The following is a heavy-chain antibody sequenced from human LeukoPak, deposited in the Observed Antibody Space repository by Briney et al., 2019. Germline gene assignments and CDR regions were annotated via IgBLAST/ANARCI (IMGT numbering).Heavy chain of an antibody. D-gene: IGHD1-26*01. CDR1: GYTFTTYG. Sequence: ASVKVSCKASGYTFTTYGISWVRQAPGQGLEWMGWINPNSGGTNYAQKFQGWVTMTRDTSISTAYMELSRLRSDDTAVYYCARAPYSGSYYYFDYWGQGTLVTVSS. CDR3: ARAPYSGSYYYFDY. V-gene: IGHV1-2*04. CDR2: INPNSGGT. J-gene: IGHJ4*02.